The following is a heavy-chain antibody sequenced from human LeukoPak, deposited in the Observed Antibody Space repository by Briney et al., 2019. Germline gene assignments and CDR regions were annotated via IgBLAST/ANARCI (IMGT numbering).Heavy chain of an antibody. V-gene: IGHV3-23*01. CDR3: AKDTPTTGYHLDS. CDR2: ISGSGGST. D-gene: IGHD1-1*01. J-gene: IGHJ4*02. Sequence: GGSLRLSCAASTFTFSSYSMNWVRQAPGKGLEWVSAISGSGGSTYYADSVKGRFTISRDNSKNTLYLQMNSLRAEDTAVYYCAKDTPTTGYHLDSWGQGTLVTVSS. CDR1: TFTFSSYS.